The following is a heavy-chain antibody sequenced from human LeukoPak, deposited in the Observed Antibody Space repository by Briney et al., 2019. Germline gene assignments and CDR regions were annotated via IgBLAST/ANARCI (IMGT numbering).Heavy chain of an antibody. CDR1: GFTFSNAW. D-gene: IGHD3-22*01. V-gene: IGHV3-15*01. CDR3: TTRTMRITMIVVVDY. CDR2: IKSKTDGGTT. Sequence: PGGSLRLSCAASGFTFSNAWMSWVRQAPGKGLEWVGRIKSKTDGGTTDYAAPVKGRFTISRDDSKNTLYLQMNSLKTEDTAVYYCTTRTMRITMIVVVDYWGQGTLVTVSS. J-gene: IGHJ4*02.